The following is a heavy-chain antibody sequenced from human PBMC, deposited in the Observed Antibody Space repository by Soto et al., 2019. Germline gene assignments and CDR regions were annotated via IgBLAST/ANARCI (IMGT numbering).Heavy chain of an antibody. CDR1: GDSINNYY. CDR2: IYYTGST. D-gene: IGHD6-13*01. CDR3: AKYRRTEAEGFTLDY. Sequence: PSETLSLTCTVSGDSINNYYWSWIRQPPGKRLEWIGYIYYTGSTTHNPSLESRVTMSVDTSKNQFSLKLSSVNAADTAVYYCAKYRRTEAEGFTLDYWGRGTLVTVSS. J-gene: IGHJ4*02. V-gene: IGHV4-59*01.